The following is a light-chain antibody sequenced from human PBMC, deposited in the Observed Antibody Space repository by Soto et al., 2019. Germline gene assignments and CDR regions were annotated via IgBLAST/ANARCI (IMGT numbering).Light chain of an antibody. CDR2: GAS. CDR3: QHYGSSLWT. V-gene: IGKV3-20*01. Sequence: EIVLTQSPGTLSVSPGERATLSCRASQSVSSSYLAWYQQKPGQAPRLLIYGASSRATGFPDRFSGSGSGTDFTLTISRREPEDFAVYYCQHYGSSLWTFGQGTKVEIK. CDR1: QSVSSSY. J-gene: IGKJ1*01.